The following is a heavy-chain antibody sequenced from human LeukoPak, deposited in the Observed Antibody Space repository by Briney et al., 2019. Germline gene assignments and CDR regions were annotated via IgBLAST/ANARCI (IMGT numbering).Heavy chain of an antibody. CDR2: IYYSGST. Sequence: SETLSLTCTVSGGSISSYYWSWIRQPPGKGLEWIGYIYYSGSTNYNPSLKSRVTISVDTSKNQFSLKLSSVTAADTAVYYCARVSYGSGSYYRYYYYYMDVWGKGTTVTISS. D-gene: IGHD3-10*01. V-gene: IGHV4-59*01. CDR1: GGSISSYY. J-gene: IGHJ6*03. CDR3: ARVSYGSGSYYRYYYYYMDV.